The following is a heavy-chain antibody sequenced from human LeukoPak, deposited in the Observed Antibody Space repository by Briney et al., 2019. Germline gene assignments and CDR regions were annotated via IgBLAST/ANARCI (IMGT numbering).Heavy chain of an antibody. V-gene: IGHV3-48*03. D-gene: IGHD2-21*02. CDR1: EITFSSYE. J-gene: IGHJ4*02. Sequence: GGSLRLSCVSSEITFSSYEMNWVRQAPGKGLEWISYISSSGSTIYYADSVKGRFTISRDNAKNSLYLQIHSLRAEDTAVYYCAGIPRVVVTAYFFVSWGQGTLVTVSS. CDR3: AGIPRVVVTAYFFVS. CDR2: ISSSGSTI.